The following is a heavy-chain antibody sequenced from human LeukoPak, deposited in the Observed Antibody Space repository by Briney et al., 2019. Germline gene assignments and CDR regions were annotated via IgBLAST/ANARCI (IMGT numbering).Heavy chain of an antibody. CDR2: ISGSGGST. CDR1: GFTFSSYA. V-gene: IGHV3-23*01. Sequence: QPGGSLRLSCAASGFTFSSYAMSWVRHAPGKGLEWVSAISGSGGSTYYADSVKGRLTISRDNSKNTLYLQMNSLRAEDTAVYYCAKDPLHDHGDYYWYFDLWGRGTPVTVYS. J-gene: IGHJ2*01. D-gene: IGHD4-17*01. CDR3: AKDPLHDHGDYYWYFDL.